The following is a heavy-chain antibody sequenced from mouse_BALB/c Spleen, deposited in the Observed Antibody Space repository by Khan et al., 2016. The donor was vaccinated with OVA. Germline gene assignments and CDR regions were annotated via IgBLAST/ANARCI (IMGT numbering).Heavy chain of an antibody. D-gene: IGHD1-1*01. J-gene: IGHJ2*01. CDR3: ARGNYYGYYFDY. Sequence: EVQLQESGPGLVKPSQSLSLTCTVTGYSITSGYAWNWIRQFPGNKLEWMGYISYSGGTSYNPFLKSRISITRDTSKNQFFLQLNSVTTEDTATYYCARGNYYGYYFDYWGQGTLLTVS. CDR1: GYSITSGYA. CDR2: ISYSGGT. V-gene: IGHV3-2*02.